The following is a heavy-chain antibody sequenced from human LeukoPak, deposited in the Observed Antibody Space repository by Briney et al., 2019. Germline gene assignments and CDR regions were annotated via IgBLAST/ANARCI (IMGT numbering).Heavy chain of an antibody. CDR1: GFTFSSYS. Sequence: GGSLRLSCAASGFTFSSYSMNWVRQAPGKGLEWVSSISSSSSYIYYADSVKGRFTISRDNAKNSLYLQMNSLRAEDTAVYYCARGGVVGATTIDYWGQGTLVTVSS. CDR3: ARGGVVGATTIDY. J-gene: IGHJ4*02. CDR2: ISSSSSYI. D-gene: IGHD1-26*01. V-gene: IGHV3-21*01.